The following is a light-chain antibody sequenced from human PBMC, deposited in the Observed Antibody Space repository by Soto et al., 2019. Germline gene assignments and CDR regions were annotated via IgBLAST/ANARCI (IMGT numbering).Light chain of an antibody. Sequence: EIVLTQSPATLSLYPGERATLSCRASQSVSYYLAWYQQQRGQAPRLLTYDASQRAPGIPARFRGGASGTDCTLTISCPEPEDFAVYYCQQCSNWPPIAFGHGTRLEI. V-gene: IGKV3-11*01. J-gene: IGKJ5*01. CDR2: DAS. CDR1: QSVSYY. CDR3: QQCSNWPPIA.